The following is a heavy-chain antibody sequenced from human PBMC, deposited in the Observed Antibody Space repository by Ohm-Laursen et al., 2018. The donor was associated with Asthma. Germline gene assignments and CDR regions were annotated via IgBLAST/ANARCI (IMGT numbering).Heavy chain of an antibody. V-gene: IGHV3-7*01. CDR1: GLPFSNFW. CDR3: ARDHYYSSGTYFDY. D-gene: IGHD3-10*01. J-gene: IGHJ4*02. Sequence: SLRLSCAASGLPFSNFWMSWVRQAPGKGLEWVANIYPDGGEKYYVDSVDGRFTISRDNSMNTLYVQMNSLRAEDTAVYYCARDHYYSSGTYFDYWGQGTLVTVSS. CDR2: IYPDGGEK.